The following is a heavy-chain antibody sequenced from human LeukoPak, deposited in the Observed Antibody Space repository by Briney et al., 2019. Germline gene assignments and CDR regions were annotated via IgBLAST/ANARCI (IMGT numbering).Heavy chain of an antibody. CDR1: GFTFSSYA. CDR3: AKGDYDFWSGYSY. Sequence: GGSLRLSCAASGFTFSSYAMSWVRQAPGKGLEWVSGISWNSGSIGYADSVKGRFTISRDNAKNSLYLQMNSLRAEDTALYYCAKGDYDFWSGYSYWGQGTLVTVSS. D-gene: IGHD3-3*01. J-gene: IGHJ4*02. CDR2: ISWNSGSI. V-gene: IGHV3-9*01.